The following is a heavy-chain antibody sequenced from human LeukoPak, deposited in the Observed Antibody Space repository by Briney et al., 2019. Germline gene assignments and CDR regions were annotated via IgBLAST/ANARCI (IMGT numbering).Heavy chain of an antibody. CDR3: ARDGGIAAAPRDNWFDP. D-gene: IGHD6-13*01. CDR1: GFTFSSYE. J-gene: IGHJ5*02. V-gene: IGHV3-48*03. CDR2: ISSSGSTI. Sequence: GGSLRLSCAASGFTFSSYEMNWVRQAPGKGLEWVSYISSSGSTIYYADSVKGRFTISRDNAKNSLYLQMNSLRAEDTAVYCCARDGGIAAAPRDNWFDPWGQGTLVTVSS.